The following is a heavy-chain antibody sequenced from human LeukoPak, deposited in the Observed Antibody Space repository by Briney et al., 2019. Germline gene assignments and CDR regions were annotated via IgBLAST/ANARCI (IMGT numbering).Heavy chain of an antibody. CDR3: ARVSMTTVTTYFDY. CDR1: GFSLSTSGMC. Sequence: PGPTLVNPTQTLTLTCTFSGFSLSTSGMCVSWIRQPPGKAMEWLARIDWDDDKYYSTSLKTRLTISKDTSKNQVVLTMTNMDPVDTATYYCARVSMTTVTTYFDYWGQGTLVTVSS. V-gene: IGHV2-70*11. J-gene: IGHJ4*02. CDR2: IDWDDDK. D-gene: IGHD4-17*01.